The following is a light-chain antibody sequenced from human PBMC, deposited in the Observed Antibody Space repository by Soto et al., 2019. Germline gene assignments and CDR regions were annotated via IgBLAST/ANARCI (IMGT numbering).Light chain of an antibody. CDR1: KLGDKY. J-gene: IGLJ1*01. V-gene: IGLV3-1*01. CDR2: QDS. Sequence: SYELTQPPSVSVSPGQTANITCSGDKLGDKYACWYQQKPGQSPVLVLYQDSKRPSGIPERFSGSNSGNTATLTISGTQAMDEVDYYCQAWDSSTVVFGTGTKLTVL. CDR3: QAWDSSTVV.